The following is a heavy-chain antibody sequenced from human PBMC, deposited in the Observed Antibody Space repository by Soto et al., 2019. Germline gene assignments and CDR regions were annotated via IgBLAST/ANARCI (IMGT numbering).Heavy chain of an antibody. CDR3: ARVYYDPFYGMDV. D-gene: IGHD3-22*01. CDR2: IYYSGST. V-gene: IGHV4-61*08. J-gene: IGHJ6*02. Sequence: PSETLSLTCTVSGGPISSGDYYWSWIRQPPGKGLEWIGYIYYSGSTNYNPSLKSRVTISVDTSKNQFSLKLSSVTAADTAVYYCARVYYDPFYGMDVWGQGTTVTVSS. CDR1: GGPISSGDYY.